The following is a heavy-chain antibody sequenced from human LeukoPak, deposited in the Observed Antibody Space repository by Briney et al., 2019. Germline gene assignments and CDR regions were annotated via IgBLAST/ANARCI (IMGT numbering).Heavy chain of an antibody. Sequence: SETLSLTCTVSGGSISSYYWSWIRQPPGKGLEWIGYIYYSGSTNYNPSLKSRVTISVDTSKNQFSLKLSSVTAADTAVYYCASSDNPSYDILTGWGQGTLVTVSS. J-gene: IGHJ4*02. D-gene: IGHD3-9*01. CDR3: ASSDNPSYDILTG. CDR2: IYYSGST. V-gene: IGHV4-59*01. CDR1: GGSISSYY.